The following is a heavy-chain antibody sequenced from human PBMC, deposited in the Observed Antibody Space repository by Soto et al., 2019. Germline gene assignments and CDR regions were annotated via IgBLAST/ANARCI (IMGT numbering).Heavy chain of an antibody. J-gene: IGHJ6*02. CDR3: ARALGIAVARYYYYYYGMDV. Sequence: XETLSLTCAVDGWSFSGYYWSWIRQPPGKGLEWIGEINHSGSTNYNPSLKSRVTISVDTSKNQFSLKLSSVTAADTAVYYCARALGIAVARYYYYYYGMDVWGQGTTVTVSS. D-gene: IGHD6-19*01. V-gene: IGHV4-34*01. CDR2: INHSGST. CDR1: GWSFSGYY.